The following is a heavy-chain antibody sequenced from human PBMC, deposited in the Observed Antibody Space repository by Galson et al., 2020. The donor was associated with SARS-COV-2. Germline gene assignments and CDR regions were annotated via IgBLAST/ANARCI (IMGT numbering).Heavy chain of an antibody. V-gene: IGHV4-30-2*01. CDR2: IYQSGAT. J-gene: IGHJ2*01. CDR1: GGSITSGGYS. CDR3: ARRYTYGLSPYWYFDL. Sequence: SQTLSLTCAVPGGSITSGGYSWTWIRQPPGKALEWIRYIYQSGATHYNPSLKSRLTISVDRSKNQLSLDLRSVNVADSAVYYCARRYTYGLSPYWYFDLWGRGTLVTVSS. D-gene: IGHD5-18*01.